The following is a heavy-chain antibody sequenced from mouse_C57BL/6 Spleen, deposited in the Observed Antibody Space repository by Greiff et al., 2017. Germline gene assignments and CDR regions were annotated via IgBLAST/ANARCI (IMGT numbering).Heavy chain of an antibody. D-gene: IGHD1-1*01. CDR1: GFTFSSYA. V-gene: IGHV5-4*01. Sequence: EVKLMESGGGLVKPGGSLKLSCAASGFTFSSYAMSWVRQTPEKRLEWVATISDGGSYTYYPDNVKGRFTISRDNAKNNLYLQMSHLKSEDTAMYYCARDDYYGSSYRFDYWGQGTTLTVSS. CDR3: ARDDYYGSSYRFDY. CDR2: ISDGGSYT. J-gene: IGHJ2*01.